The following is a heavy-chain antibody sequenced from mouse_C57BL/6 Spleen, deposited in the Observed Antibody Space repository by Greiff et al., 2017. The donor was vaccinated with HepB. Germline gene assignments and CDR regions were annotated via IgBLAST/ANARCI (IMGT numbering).Heavy chain of an antibody. V-gene: IGHV5-6*01. Sequence: EVKVVESGGDLVKPGGSLKLSCAASGFTFSSYGMSWVRQTPDKRLEWVATISSGGSYTYYPDSVKGRFTISRDNAKNTLYLQMSSLKSEDTAMYYCARHDGRAWFAYWGQGTLVTVSA. J-gene: IGHJ3*01. CDR2: ISSGGSYT. CDR3: ARHDGRAWFAY. CDR1: GFTFSSYG.